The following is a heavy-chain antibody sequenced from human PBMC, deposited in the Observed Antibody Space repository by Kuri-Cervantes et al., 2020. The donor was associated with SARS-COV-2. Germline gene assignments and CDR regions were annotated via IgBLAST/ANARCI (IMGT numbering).Heavy chain of an antibody. CDR1: GGSISSHY. Sequence: ESLKISCTVSGGSISSHYWSWIRQPPGKGLEWIGYIYYSGSTNYNPSLKSRVTISLDTSKNQVSLRLTSATAADTAVYYCGRVSWIQLWRRYSDSWGQGALVTVSS. J-gene: IGHJ4*02. D-gene: IGHD5-18*01. CDR2: IYYSGST. CDR3: GRVSWIQLWRRYSDS. V-gene: IGHV4-59*08.